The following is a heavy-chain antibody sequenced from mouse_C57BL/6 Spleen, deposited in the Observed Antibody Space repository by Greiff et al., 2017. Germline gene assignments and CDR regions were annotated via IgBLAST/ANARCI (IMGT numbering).Heavy chain of an antibody. V-gene: IGHV1-62-2*01. J-gene: IGHJ2*01. D-gene: IGHD2-12*01. Sequence: QVQLQQSGAELVKPGASVKLSCKASGYTFTEYTIHWVKQRSGQGLEWIGWFYPGSGSIKYNEKFKGKATFTADTSSNTAYMQLSSLTTEESAIYYCAKGGLRRNYWGQGTTLTVSS. CDR1: GYTFTEYT. CDR2: FYPGSGSI. CDR3: AKGGLRRNY.